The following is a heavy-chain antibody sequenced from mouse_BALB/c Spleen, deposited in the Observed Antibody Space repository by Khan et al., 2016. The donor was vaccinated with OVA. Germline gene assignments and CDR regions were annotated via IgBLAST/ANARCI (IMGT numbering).Heavy chain of an antibody. Sequence: EVQLVESGPGLVKPSQSLSLTCTVTGYSITSDYAWNWIRQFPGNKLEWMGYISYSGRTSYNPSLKSRISVTRDTSKNQFFLQLNSVTTEDTATDYCAMGRNYWGQGTLVTVS. CDR2: ISYSGRT. J-gene: IGHJ3*01. V-gene: IGHV3-2*02. CDR3: AMGRNY. CDR1: GYSITSDYA. D-gene: IGHD4-1*01.